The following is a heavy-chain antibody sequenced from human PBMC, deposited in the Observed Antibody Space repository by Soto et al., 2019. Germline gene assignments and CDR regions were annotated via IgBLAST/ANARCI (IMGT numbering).Heavy chain of an antibody. CDR3: ARRSLGGPAALDY. D-gene: IGHD3-16*01. V-gene: IGHV3-72*01. Sequence: EVQLVESGGDLVQPGGSLRLSCAASGFTFSDHYMHWVRQAPGKGLEWVGRSADKANSYTTEYAASVKGRFTISRDDSKKSLYLQMNSLKIEDTAVYYCARRSLGGPAALDYWGQGTLVTVSS. CDR1: GFTFSDHY. J-gene: IGHJ4*02. CDR2: SADKANSYTT.